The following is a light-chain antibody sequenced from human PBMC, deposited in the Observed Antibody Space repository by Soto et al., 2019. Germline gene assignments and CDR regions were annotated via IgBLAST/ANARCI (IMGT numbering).Light chain of an antibody. CDR3: MQGTHWPYT. CDR2: KVS. J-gene: IGKJ2*01. V-gene: IGKV2-30*01. Sequence: DVVMTQSQLSLPVTLGQPASISCRSSQSLVYSDGSTYLSWFQQRPGQSPRRLIYKVSNRDSGVPDRLSGSGSGTDFTLKISRVEAEDVAVYYCMQGTHWPYTFGQGTKLEI. CDR1: QSLVYSDGSTY.